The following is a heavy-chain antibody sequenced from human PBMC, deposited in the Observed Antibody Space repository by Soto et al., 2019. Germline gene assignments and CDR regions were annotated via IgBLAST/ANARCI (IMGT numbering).Heavy chain of an antibody. V-gene: IGHV3-74*01. J-gene: IGHJ4*02. CDR2: INSDGSST. CDR3: ARERANYDYVWGSPYFGY. D-gene: IGHD3-16*01. CDR1: AFTFSSYW. Sequence: GSLRLSCAASAFTFSSYWMHWVRQAPGKGPVWVSRINSDGSSTSYADSVKGRFTISRDNAKNTLYLQMNSLRAEDTAVYYSARERANYDYVWGSPYFGYWGQGTLVTVSS.